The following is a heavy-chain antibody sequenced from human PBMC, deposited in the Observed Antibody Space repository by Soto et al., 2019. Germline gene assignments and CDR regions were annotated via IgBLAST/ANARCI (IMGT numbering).Heavy chain of an antibody. Sequence: LRLPCAASGFTVSSNFMSWVRQAPGKGLEWVSVIYSGGSTYYADSVKGRFTISRDNSKNTLYLQMNSLRAEDTAVYYCAKDLEMATTTGYFDYWGQGTLVTVSS. CDR1: GFTVSSNF. D-gene: IGHD1-1*01. V-gene: IGHV3-66*02. J-gene: IGHJ4*02. CDR2: IYSGGST. CDR3: AKDLEMATTTGYFDY.